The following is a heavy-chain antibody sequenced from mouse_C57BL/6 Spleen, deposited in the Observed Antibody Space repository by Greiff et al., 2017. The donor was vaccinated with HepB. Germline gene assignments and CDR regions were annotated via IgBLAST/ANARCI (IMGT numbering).Heavy chain of an antibody. J-gene: IGHJ2*01. CDR3: AREYGYDAYYFDY. CDR2: IYPGDGDT. CDR1: GYAFSSSW. Sequence: QVQLQQSGPELVKPGASVKISCKASGYAFSSSWMNWVKQRPGKGLEWIGRIYPGDGDTNYNGKFKGKATLTADKSSSTAYMQLSSLTSEDSAVYFCAREYGYDAYYFDYWGQGTTLTVSS. D-gene: IGHD2-2*01. V-gene: IGHV1-82*01.